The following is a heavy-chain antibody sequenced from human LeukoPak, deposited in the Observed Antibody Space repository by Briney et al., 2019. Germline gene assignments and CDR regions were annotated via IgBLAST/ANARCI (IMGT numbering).Heavy chain of an antibody. D-gene: IGHD6-13*01. V-gene: IGHV4-34*01. CDR1: GGSFSGYY. Sequence: PSETLSLTCAVYGGSFSGYYWSWIRQPAGKGREWIGEINPSGSTNYNPSLKSRVTISVATSKNQFSLKLSSVTAADTAVYYCARHLGIAAAGSLGDWFDPWGQGTLVTVSS. CDR3: ARHLGIAAAGSLGDWFDP. J-gene: IGHJ5*02. CDR2: INPSGST.